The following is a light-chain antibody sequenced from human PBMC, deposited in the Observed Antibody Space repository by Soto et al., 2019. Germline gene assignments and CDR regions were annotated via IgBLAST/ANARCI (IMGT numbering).Light chain of an antibody. V-gene: IGLV2-23*02. J-gene: IGLJ2*01. CDR2: EVS. CDR1: NNDVGTYSL. Sequence: QSVLTQPASVSGSPGQSITFACTGSNNDVGTYSLVSWYQHHPGKAPKLLIYEVSKRPSGVSNRFSGSKSGNTAFLTISGLQAEDEANYFCCSYAGSSTFLFGGGTKLTVL. CDR3: CSYAGSSTFL.